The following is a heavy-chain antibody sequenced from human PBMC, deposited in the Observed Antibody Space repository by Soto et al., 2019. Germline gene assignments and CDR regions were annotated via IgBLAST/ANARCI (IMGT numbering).Heavy chain of an antibody. CDR3: ARGDRGGSGSPASYYYSGLDV. Sequence: GGSLRLSCAASGFTFNSYAMSWVRQAPGKWLEWVSSVSAGGDMTYYSDSVKGRFTISRDNSNNALFLQMNSLRIEDTALYYCARGDRGGSGSPASYYYSGLDVWGQGXTVTVYS. V-gene: IGHV3-23*01. CDR1: GFTFNSYA. J-gene: IGHJ6*02. CDR2: VSAGGDMT. D-gene: IGHD3-10*01.